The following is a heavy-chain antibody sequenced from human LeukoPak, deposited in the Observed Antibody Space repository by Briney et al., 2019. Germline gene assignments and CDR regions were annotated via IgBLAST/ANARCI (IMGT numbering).Heavy chain of an antibody. V-gene: IGHV1-18*01. J-gene: IGHJ3*02. CDR3: ARDFFSYDGTENNYEDTFDI. CDR2: ISGFRGNT. D-gene: IGHD3-22*01. Sequence: ASVKVSCKASGYIFSSYGLSWVRQAPGQGLEWMGWISGFRGNTNYAQKFRGRVTMTTDTSTTTAYMELRSLNSDDTAVYYCARDFFSYDGTENNYEDTFDIWGQGTMVTVSS. CDR1: GYIFSSYG.